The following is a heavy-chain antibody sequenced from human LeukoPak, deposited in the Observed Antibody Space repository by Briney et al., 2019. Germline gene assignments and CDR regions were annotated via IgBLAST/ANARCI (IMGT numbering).Heavy chain of an antibody. V-gene: IGHV4-59*01. Sequence: SETLSLTCTVAGGSISGYYWSWIRQTPGKGLEWIGDIYYSGSTNYNPSLKSRVTISVDKSKNQFSLKLSSVTAADTAFYYCARSEMGGNTFDYWGQGTLVTVSS. CDR1: GGSISGYY. J-gene: IGHJ4*02. CDR3: ARSEMGGNTFDY. D-gene: IGHD3-16*01. CDR2: IYYSGST.